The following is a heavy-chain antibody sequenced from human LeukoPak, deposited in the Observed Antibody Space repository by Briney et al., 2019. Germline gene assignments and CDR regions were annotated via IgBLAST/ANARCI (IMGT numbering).Heavy chain of an antibody. Sequence: GGSLRLSCAASGFTVSSNYMSWVRQAPGKGLEGVSVIFSGGSTYYADSVKGRFTISRDNSKNTLYLQMNSLRAEDTAVYYCARDEYDSSGYHTGFDYWGQGTLVTVSS. V-gene: IGHV3-66*02. CDR2: IFSGGST. D-gene: IGHD3-22*01. J-gene: IGHJ4*02. CDR1: GFTVSSNY. CDR3: ARDEYDSSGYHTGFDY.